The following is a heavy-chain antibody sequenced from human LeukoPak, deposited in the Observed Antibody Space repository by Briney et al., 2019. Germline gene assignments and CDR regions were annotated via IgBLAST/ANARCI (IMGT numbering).Heavy chain of an antibody. V-gene: IGHV1-8*03. J-gene: IGHJ3*02. D-gene: IGHD2-21*02. CDR3: AAEGGDFGDYAFDI. Sequence: GASVKVSCKASGYTFTSYDINWVRQATGQGLEWMGWMNPNSGNTGYAQKFQGRVTITRNTSISTAYMELSSLRSEDTAVYYCAAEGGDFGDYAFDIWGQGTMVTVSS. CDR2: MNPNSGNT. CDR1: GYTFTSYD.